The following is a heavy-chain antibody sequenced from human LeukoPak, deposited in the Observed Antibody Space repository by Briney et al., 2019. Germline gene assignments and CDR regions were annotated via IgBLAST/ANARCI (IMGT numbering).Heavy chain of an antibody. J-gene: IGHJ4*02. V-gene: IGHV1-46*01. CDR3: ARERRSGYSSGWYWDY. CDR2: INPSGGST. D-gene: IGHD6-19*01. CDR1: GYTFTSYY. Sequence: ASVKVSCKASGYTFTSYYMHWVRQAPGQGLEWMGIINPSGGSTSYAQKFQGRVTMTRDTSTSTVYMELSSLRSEDTAVYYCARERRSGYSSGWYWDYWGQGTLVTVSS.